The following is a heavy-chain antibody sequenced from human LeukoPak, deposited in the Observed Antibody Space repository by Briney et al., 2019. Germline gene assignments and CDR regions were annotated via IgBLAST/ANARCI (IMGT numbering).Heavy chain of an antibody. J-gene: IGHJ6*02. CDR3: ARSRGYYYDSSAPRIYGMDV. V-gene: IGHV4-34*01. Sequence: SETLSLTCAVYGGSFSGYYWSRIRQPPGKGLEWIGEINHSGSTNYNPSLKSRVTISVDTSKNQFSLKLSSVTAADTAVYYCARSRGYYYDSSAPRIYGMDVWGQGTTVTVSS. CDR1: GGSFSGYY. D-gene: IGHD3-22*01. CDR2: INHSGST.